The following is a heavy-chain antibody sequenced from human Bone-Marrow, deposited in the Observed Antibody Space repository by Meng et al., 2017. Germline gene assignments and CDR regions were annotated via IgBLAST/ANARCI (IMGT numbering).Heavy chain of an antibody. CDR2: IYHSGTT. Sequence: QLQLQESGSGLVKPSPTLSLTCAVSGGSFSSGGYSWSWIRQPPGKGLEWIGYIYHSGTTYYNPSLKSRVTISVDRSKNQFSLKLTSVTAADTAVYYCARDLPYASGAGGFDPWGQGTLVTVSS. CDR1: GGSFSSGGYS. J-gene: IGHJ5*02. V-gene: IGHV4-30-2*01. CDR3: ARDLPYASGAGGFDP. D-gene: IGHD3-10*01.